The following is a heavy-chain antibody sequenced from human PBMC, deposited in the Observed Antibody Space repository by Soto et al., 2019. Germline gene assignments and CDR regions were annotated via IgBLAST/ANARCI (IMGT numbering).Heavy chain of an antibody. V-gene: IGHV4-30-4*01. CDR3: XRXGAXSHTYYXGTDV. CDR1: GGSISSGDSY. Sequence: QVQLQESGPGLVKPSQTLSLTCTVSGGSISSGDSYWSWIRQPPGKGLEWIGYIYYDGSTYYNPSLKSRVTISGDTSKYQFSLKLNSMTAADTAVYYCXRXGAXSHTYYXGTDVWGQGTTVTVSS. J-gene: IGHJ6*02. CDR2: IYYDGST.